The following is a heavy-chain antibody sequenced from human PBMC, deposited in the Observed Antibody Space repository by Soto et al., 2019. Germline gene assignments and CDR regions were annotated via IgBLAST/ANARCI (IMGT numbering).Heavy chain of an antibody. CDR1: GGSISSGGYY. Sequence: QVQLQESGPGLVKPSQTLSLTCTVSGGSISSGGYYWSWIRQHPGKGLEWIGYIYYSGSTYYNPSLKSRVTISVDTSKNQFSLKLSSVTAADTAVYYCARDGIEGRPGYSSGWRVVDYWGQGTLVTVSS. CDR2: IYYSGST. D-gene: IGHD6-19*01. CDR3: ARDGIEGRPGYSSGWRVVDY. J-gene: IGHJ4*02. V-gene: IGHV4-31*03.